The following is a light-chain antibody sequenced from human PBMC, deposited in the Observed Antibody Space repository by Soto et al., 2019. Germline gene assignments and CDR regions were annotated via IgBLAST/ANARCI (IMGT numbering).Light chain of an antibody. J-gene: IGKJ1*01. CDR2: QTS. Sequence: EIVLTQSPATLSLSPGERVTLACRASQYINTRLAWYQHRPGQAPRLLIYQTSIRAAGIPARFSASGSGTDFTLTISDVQPEDFALYYCHQRQSWPRTFGQGTKVDI. CDR3: HQRQSWPRT. V-gene: IGKV3-11*01. CDR1: QYINTR.